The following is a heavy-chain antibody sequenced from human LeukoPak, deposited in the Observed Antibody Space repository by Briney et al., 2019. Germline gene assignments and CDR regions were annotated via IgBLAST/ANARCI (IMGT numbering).Heavy chain of an antibody. D-gene: IGHD3-22*01. CDR2: IYYSGST. Sequence: SETLSLTCTVSGGSISSYYWSWIRQPPGKGLEWIGYIYYSGSTNYNPSLKSRVTISVDTSKNQFSLKLSSVTAADTAVYYCARRSVYDSSGYSLGYWGQGTLVTVSS. J-gene: IGHJ4*02. CDR3: ARRSVYDSSGYSLGY. CDR1: GGSISSYY. V-gene: IGHV4-59*08.